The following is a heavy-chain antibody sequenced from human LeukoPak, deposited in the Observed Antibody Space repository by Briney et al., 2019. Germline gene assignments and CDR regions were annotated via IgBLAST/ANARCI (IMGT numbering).Heavy chain of an antibody. D-gene: IGHD3-16*01. CDR3: AKGRDRFDY. Sequence: GGSLRLTCAASGFTFSSYGMHWVRQAPGKGLEWVAVISYDGSNKYYGDSAKGRFTISRDNSKNTLYLQMNSLRAEDTAVYYCAKGRDRFDYWGQGTLVTVSS. J-gene: IGHJ4*02. CDR2: ISYDGSNK. CDR1: GFTFSSYG. V-gene: IGHV3-30*18.